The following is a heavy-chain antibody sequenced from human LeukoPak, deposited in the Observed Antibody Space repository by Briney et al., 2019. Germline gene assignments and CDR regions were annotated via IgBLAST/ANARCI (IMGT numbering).Heavy chain of an antibody. V-gene: IGHV4-34*01. CDR2: INHSEST. CDR3: VRGVTMIVVVIPNPDAFDV. D-gene: IGHD3-22*01. Sequence: SETLSLTCAVYGASFTGYYWTWIRQPPGKGLEWIGEINHSESTNYSPSLRSRVTISVDTSKNQFSLKLSSVTAADTAVYYCVRGVTMIVVVIPNPDAFDVWGQGTMITVSS. J-gene: IGHJ3*01. CDR1: GASFTGYY.